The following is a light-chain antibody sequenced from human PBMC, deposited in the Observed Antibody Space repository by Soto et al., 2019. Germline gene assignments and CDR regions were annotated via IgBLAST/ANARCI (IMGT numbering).Light chain of an antibody. V-gene: IGLV2-14*03. CDR2: DIN. CDR1: SSDVGGYNY. Sequence: QSALTQPASVSGSPGQSITISCTGTSSDVGGYNYVSWYQQYPGKAPKLMIYDINNRPSGVSSRFSGSKSGNTASLTISGPQPEDEADYYCALYRNINAPVFGMGTKRT. J-gene: IGLJ1*01. CDR3: ALYRNINAPV.